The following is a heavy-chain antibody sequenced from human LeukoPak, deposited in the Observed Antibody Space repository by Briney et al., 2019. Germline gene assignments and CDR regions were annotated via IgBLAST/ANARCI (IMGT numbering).Heavy chain of an antibody. Sequence: GASLRLSCAASGFTFSSYSMNWVRQAPGKGLEWVGRIKSKTDGRTTDYAAPVKGRFTISRDDSKNTLYLQMNSLKTEDTAVYYCSYYYGSSGQPSFDYWGQGTLVTVSS. CDR1: GFTFSSYS. CDR3: SYYYGSSGQPSFDY. J-gene: IGHJ4*02. V-gene: IGHV3-15*01. CDR2: IKSKTDGRTT. D-gene: IGHD3-22*01.